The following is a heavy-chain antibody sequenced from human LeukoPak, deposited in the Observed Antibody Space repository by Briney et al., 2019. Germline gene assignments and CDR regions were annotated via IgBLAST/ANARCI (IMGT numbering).Heavy chain of an antibody. Sequence: GGSLRLSCAASGFTFSSYSMNWVRQAPGNGLEWVSSISSSSSYIYYADSVKGRFTISRDNSKNTLYLQMNSLRAEDTAVYYCAKSVGGTGDPVDYWGQGTLVIVSA. J-gene: IGHJ4*02. V-gene: IGHV3-21*04. CDR2: ISSSSSYI. CDR1: GFTFSSYS. D-gene: IGHD6-19*01. CDR3: AKSVGGTGDPVDY.